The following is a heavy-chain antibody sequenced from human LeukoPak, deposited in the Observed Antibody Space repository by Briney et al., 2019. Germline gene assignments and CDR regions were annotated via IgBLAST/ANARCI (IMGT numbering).Heavy chain of an antibody. CDR1: GGTFSSYA. Sequence: SVKVSWKASGGTFSSYAISWVRQAPGQGLEWMGRIIPILGIANYAQKFQGRVTITADKSTSTAYMELSSLRSEDTAVYYCARDTNPKRGYSYSQWGQGTLVTVSS. D-gene: IGHD5-18*01. J-gene: IGHJ4*02. V-gene: IGHV1-69*04. CDR3: ARDTNPKRGYSYSQ. CDR2: IIPILGIA.